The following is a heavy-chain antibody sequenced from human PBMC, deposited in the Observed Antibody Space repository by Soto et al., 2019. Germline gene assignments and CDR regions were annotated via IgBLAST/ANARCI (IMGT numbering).Heavy chain of an antibody. Sequence: QVPLLHSGAEVKKPGASVKVSCKASGYTFTNYGITWVRQAPGQGLERMGWISAYNGDTHYTQILQCRVTMTTDTSTSTAYMELRGLRSDDTAVYYGARVRQLVGYFYYYMDVWGKGTTVTVSS. D-gene: IGHD6-6*01. V-gene: IGHV1-18*01. CDR1: GYTFTNYG. CDR2: ISAYNGDT. CDR3: ARVRQLVGYFYYYMDV. J-gene: IGHJ6*03.